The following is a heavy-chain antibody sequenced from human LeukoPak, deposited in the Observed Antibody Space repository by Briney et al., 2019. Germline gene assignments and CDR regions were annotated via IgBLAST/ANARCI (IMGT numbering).Heavy chain of an antibody. CDR2: ISWNSGSI. D-gene: IGHD6-19*01. J-gene: IGHJ4*02. CDR1: GFIFNNYA. V-gene: IGHV3-9*01. CDR3: AKDNRRHYTSGPDPDSLH. Sequence: GGSLRLSCAGSGFIFNNYAMHWVRQPPGKGLEWVSGISWNSGSIDYADSVKGRFTISRDNAKNSLYPQMNSLRVEDTAFYYCAKDNRRHYTSGPDPDSLHWGQGALVTVSS.